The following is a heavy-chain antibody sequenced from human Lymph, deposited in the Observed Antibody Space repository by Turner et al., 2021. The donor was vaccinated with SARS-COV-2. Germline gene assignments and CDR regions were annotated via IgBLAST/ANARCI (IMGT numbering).Heavy chain of an antibody. CDR2: MNPNSGYT. CDR1: GYTFTSYD. CDR3: AKGDGYPPHGLLDP. J-gene: IGHJ5*02. V-gene: IGHV1-8*01. D-gene: IGHD6-25*01. Sequence: QVQLVQSGAEVKKPGASVTVSCQASGYTFTSYDINWVRQATGQGLEWMGWMNPNSGYTGYAQKFQGRVTMTRNTSISTAYMELNSLTSDDTAVYYCAKGDGYPPHGLLDPWGQGTLVTVSS.